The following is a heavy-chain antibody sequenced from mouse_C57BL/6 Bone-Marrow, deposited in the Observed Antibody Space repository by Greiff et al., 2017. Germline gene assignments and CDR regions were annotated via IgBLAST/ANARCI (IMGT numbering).Heavy chain of an antibody. CDR1: GYTFTIYW. CDR3: AREFICFDY. J-gene: IGHJ2*01. D-gene: IGHD1-2*01. Sequence: VQLQQPGAELVKPGASVKLSCKASGYTFTIYWMQWVKQRPGQGLEWIGEIDPSDSYTNYNQKFKGKATLTVDTSYNTAYMHISSLTSEVSAVYYCAREFICFDYWGQGTTLTASS. V-gene: IGHV1-50*01. CDR2: IDPSDSYT.